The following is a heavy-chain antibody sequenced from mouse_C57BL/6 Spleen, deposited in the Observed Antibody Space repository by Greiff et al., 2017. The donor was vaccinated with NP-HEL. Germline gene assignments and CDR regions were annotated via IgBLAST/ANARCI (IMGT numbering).Heavy chain of an antibody. CDR3: ARGAYDYDEEEGEFAY. D-gene: IGHD2-4*01. CDR2: INPSNGGT. J-gene: IGHJ3*01. Sequence: QVQLQQPGTELVKPGASVKLSCKASGYTFTSYWMHWVKQRPGQGLEWIGNINPSNGGTNYNEKFKSKATLTVDKSSSTAYMQLSSLTSEDSAVYDCARGAYDYDEEEGEFAYWGQGTLVTVSA. V-gene: IGHV1-53*01. CDR1: GYTFTSYW.